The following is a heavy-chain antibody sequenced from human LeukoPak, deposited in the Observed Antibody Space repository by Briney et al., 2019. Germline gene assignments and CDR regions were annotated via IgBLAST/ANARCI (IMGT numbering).Heavy chain of an antibody. V-gene: IGHV3-23*01. J-gene: IGHJ6*02. CDR3: ARGCSSTSCYTLYGMDV. D-gene: IGHD2-2*02. CDR2: INGRGDDS. CDR1: DFTFA. Sequence: PGGSLRLSCVVSDFTFAVSWVRQAPGKGLEWISTINGRGDDSFHADSVKGRFTISRDTTKNTLYLRMSSLRAADTAMYYCARGCSSTSCYTLYGMDVWGQGTTVTVSS.